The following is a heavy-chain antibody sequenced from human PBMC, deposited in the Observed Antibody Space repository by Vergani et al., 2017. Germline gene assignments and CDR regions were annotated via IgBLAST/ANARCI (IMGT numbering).Heavy chain of an antibody. CDR3: TRVGGGSYYYYYMDV. V-gene: IGHV3-49*03. CDR2: IRSKAYGGTT. Sequence: EVQLVESGGGLVQPGRSLRLSCTASGFTFGDYAMSWFRQAPGKGLEWVVFIRSKAYGGTTEYAASVKGRFTISRDDSKSIAYLQMNSLKTEDTAVYYCTRVGGGSYYYYYMDVWGKGTTVTVSS. D-gene: IGHD3-16*01. CDR1: GFTFGDYA. J-gene: IGHJ6*03.